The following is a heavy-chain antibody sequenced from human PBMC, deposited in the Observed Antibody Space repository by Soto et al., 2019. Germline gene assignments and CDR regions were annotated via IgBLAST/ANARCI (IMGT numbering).Heavy chain of an antibody. CDR3: ARLKGDTAMVTGYYYYGMDV. V-gene: IGHV5-51*01. Sequence: ASVKVSCKASGYNFISHHMHWVRQMPGKGLEWMGIIYPGDSDTRYSPSFQGQVTISADKSISTAYLQWSSLKASDTAMYYCARLKGDTAMVTGYYYYGMDVWGQGTTVTVSS. J-gene: IGHJ6*02. CDR1: GYNFISHH. CDR2: IYPGDSDT. D-gene: IGHD5-18*01.